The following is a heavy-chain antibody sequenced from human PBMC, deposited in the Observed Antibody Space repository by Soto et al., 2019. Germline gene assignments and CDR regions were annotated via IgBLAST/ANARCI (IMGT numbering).Heavy chain of an antibody. CDR3: ARGLGPIPAGPRRDP. V-gene: IGHV4-59*08. Sequence: SETLSLTCTVSGGSISSYYWSWIRQPPGKGLEWIGYIYYSGSTNYNPSLKSRVTISVDTSKNQFSLKLSSVTAADTAVYYCARGLGPIPAGPRRDPWGQGTLVTVSS. D-gene: IGHD2-2*01. CDR1: GGSISSYY. J-gene: IGHJ5*02. CDR2: IYYSGST.